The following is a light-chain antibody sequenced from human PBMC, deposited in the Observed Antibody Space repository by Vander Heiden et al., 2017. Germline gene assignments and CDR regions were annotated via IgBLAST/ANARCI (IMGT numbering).Light chain of an antibody. CDR3: QQGSNRPLA. CDR2: DAF. V-gene: IGKV3-11*01. CDR1: QSISSY. J-gene: IGKJ4*01. Sequence: EIVLTHSPATLSLSPGERATLSCRASQSISSYLAWYQQKPGQAPRLLIYDAFNRATGIPARFSASGSETDFTLTISSLEPEDFAVYYCQQGSNRPLAFGGGTMVEIK.